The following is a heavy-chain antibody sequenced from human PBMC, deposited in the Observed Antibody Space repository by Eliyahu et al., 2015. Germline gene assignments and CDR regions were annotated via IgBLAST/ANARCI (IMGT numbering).Heavy chain of an antibody. D-gene: IGHD2-2*02. V-gene: IGHV3-21*06. J-gene: IGHJ4*02. CDR3: ARDIYTSSSFDY. CDR1: GXPFSTYX. Sequence: EVQLVESGGGLVTPGGSLXLSCXASGXPFSTYXMNWGRQSPGKGLEWVASISPSSGYIYYADSLKGRFTISRDNAKNSLYLQMNSLRVEDTAVYYCARDIYTSSSFDYWGQGTLVTVSS. CDR2: ISPSSGYI.